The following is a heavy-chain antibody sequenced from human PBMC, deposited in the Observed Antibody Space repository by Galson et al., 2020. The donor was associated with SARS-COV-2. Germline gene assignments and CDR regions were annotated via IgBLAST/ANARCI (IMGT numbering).Heavy chain of an antibody. CDR1: GFTFSSYG. CDR2: ISYDGGYE. Sequence: GESLKISCAASGFTFSSYGMHWVRQTPGKGLEWVAIISYDGGYEFYAESMRGRFTISRDNYRNTLTLQMNSLTGDDTAVYYCAKDSAAAGRGHMDVWGKGTLVTVSS. V-gene: IGHV3-30*18. D-gene: IGHD6-13*01. J-gene: IGHJ6*03. CDR3: AKDSAAAGRGHMDV.